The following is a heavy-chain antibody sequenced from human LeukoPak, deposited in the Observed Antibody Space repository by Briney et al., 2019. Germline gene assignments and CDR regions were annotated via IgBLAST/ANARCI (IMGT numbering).Heavy chain of an antibody. CDR1: GGTFSSYA. V-gene: IGHV1-69*13. J-gene: IGHJ5*02. D-gene: IGHD5-18*01. CDR2: IIPIFGTA. CDR3: ARGSRQLNWFDP. Sequence: GASVKVSCKASGGTFSSYAISWVRQAPGQGLEWMGGIIPIFGTANYAQKFQGRVTITADESTSTAYMELSSLRSEDTAVYYCARGSRQLNWFDPWGQGTLVTVSS.